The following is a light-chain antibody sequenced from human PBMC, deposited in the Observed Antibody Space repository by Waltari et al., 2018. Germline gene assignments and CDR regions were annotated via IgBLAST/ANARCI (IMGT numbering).Light chain of an antibody. Sequence: QSALTQPASVSGSLGQSITISCTGTSSDIGGYNYVSWHQQHPGKAPKLVIYDVRNRPSGVSHRFSGSKSGSTASLTISGLQAEDEADYFCSSYTRTTPTTYAFGTGTKVTVL. CDR2: DVR. CDR3: SSYTRTTPTTYA. CDR1: SSDIGGYNY. J-gene: IGLJ1*01. V-gene: IGLV2-14*01.